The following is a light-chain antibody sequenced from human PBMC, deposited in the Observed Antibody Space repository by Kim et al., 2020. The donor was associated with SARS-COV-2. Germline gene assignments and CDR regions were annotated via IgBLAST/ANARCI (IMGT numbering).Light chain of an antibody. CDR1: QTIYKS. CDR3: QQGYSLPYT. V-gene: IGKV1-39*01. Sequence: DIQMTQSPSSLSASVGDRVIITCRASQTIYKSLNWYQQKPGRAPNLLIYGASILQSGVPSRFSGGGSGTHFTLTISSLQPEDFASYFCQQGYSLPYTFGVGTKVEIK. CDR2: GAS. J-gene: IGKJ4*01.